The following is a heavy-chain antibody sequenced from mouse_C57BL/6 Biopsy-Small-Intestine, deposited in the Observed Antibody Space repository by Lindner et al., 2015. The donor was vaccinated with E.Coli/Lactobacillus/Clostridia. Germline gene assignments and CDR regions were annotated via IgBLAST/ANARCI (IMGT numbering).Heavy chain of an antibody. Sequence: VQLQESGTELVKPGASVKLSCKASGYTFTSYWMHWVKQRPGQGLEWIGNINPSNGNTNFNEKFKSKATLTVDKSSSTVYMELSRLTSEDSAVYFCARHGALLGDYWGQGTSVTVSS. CDR3: ARHGALLGDY. J-gene: IGHJ4*01. D-gene: IGHD1-1*01. CDR1: GYTFTSYW. V-gene: IGHV1-53*01. CDR2: INPSNGNT.